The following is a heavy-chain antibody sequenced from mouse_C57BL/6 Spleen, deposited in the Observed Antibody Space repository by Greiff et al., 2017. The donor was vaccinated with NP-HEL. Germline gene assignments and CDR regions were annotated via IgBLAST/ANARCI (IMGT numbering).Heavy chain of an antibody. D-gene: IGHD3-2*02. V-gene: IGHV1-52*01. J-gene: IGHJ4*01. CDR1: GYTFTSYW. CDR3: ARRGTAQAYYAMDY. Sequence: QVQLQQPGAELVRPGSSVKLSCKASGYTFTSYWMHWVKQRPIQGLEWIGNIDPSDSETHYNQKFKDKATLTVDKSSSTAYMQLSSLTSEDSAVYYCARRGTAQAYYAMDYWGQGTSVTVSS. CDR2: IDPSDSET.